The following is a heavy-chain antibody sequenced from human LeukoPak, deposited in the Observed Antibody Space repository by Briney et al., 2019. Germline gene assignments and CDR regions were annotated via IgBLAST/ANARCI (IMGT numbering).Heavy chain of an antibody. V-gene: IGHV3-23*01. CDR2: ICVGVTFT. D-gene: IGHD1-26*01. J-gene: IGHJ4*02. CDR1: GFTFSSYA. CDR3: AKDLEYTTDGYYFDY. Sequence: GSLRLSCTASGFTFSSYAMNWVRQAPGKGLECVSRICVGVTFTYYADSVKGRFTIFRENSRNTLYLQMNSLRADDTAVYYCAKDLEYTTDGYYFDYWGQGTLVTVSS.